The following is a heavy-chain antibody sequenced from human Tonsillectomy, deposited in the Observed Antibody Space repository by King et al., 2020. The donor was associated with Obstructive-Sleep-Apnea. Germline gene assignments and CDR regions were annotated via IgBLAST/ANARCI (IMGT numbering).Heavy chain of an antibody. V-gene: IGHV3-72*01. J-gene: IGHJ6*02. Sequence: VQLVESGGGLVQPGGSLTLSCVASGVTFSDHYMDWLRQAPGKGLEWVGRIRKKVNSYTTEYAASVKGRFIILRDDSQRSLYLQMKSLKSDDTATYHCARVFGGAHYGMDVWGQGTSVTVSS. D-gene: IGHD3-16*01. CDR2: IRKKVNSYTT. CDR3: ARVFGGAHYGMDV. CDR1: GVTFSDHY.